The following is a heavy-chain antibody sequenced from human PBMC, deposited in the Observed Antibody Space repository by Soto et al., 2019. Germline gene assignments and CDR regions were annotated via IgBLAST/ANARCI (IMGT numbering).Heavy chain of an antibody. Sequence: GASVKVSCKVSGYTLTELSMHWVRQAPGKGLEWMGGFDPEDGETIYAQKFQGRVTMTEDTSTDTAYMELSSLRSKDTAVYYCATFEPIGRKAPTYILDYWGQGTLVTVSS. J-gene: IGHJ4*02. D-gene: IGHD2-2*02. V-gene: IGHV1-24*01. CDR1: GYTLTELS. CDR2: FDPEDGET. CDR3: ATFEPIGRKAPTYILDY.